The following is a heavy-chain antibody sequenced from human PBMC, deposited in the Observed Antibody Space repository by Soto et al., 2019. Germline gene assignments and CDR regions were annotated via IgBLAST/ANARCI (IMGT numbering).Heavy chain of an antibody. D-gene: IGHD3-22*01. J-gene: IGHJ4*02. V-gene: IGHV3-23*01. CDR2: ISVTGSSE. CDR1: GFTFYDYA. CDR3: TKGYHYDRSGYYYGVDY. Sequence: EVQLLESGGGLVQPGGSLRLSCAASGFTFYDYAMSWVRQAPGKGLEWVSGISVTGSSEYHADSVKGRFTISRDNSKNTLYLQMTSLRAEDTAVYYCTKGYHYDRSGYYYGVDYWGQGTLVTVSS.